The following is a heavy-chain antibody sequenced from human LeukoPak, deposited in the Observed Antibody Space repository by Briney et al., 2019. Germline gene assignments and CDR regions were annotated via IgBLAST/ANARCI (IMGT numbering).Heavy chain of an antibody. D-gene: IGHD2-2*01. Sequence: PGGSLRLSCAASEFTFSYYWMSWVRQAPGKGLEWVAYIKQDGSEKDYVDSVKGRFTISRDNSKNTLYLQMNSLRAEDTAVYYCARDISSTNLYYFDYWGQGTLVTVSS. CDR1: EFTFSYYW. J-gene: IGHJ4*02. CDR2: IKQDGSEK. CDR3: ARDISSTNLYYFDY. V-gene: IGHV3-7*01.